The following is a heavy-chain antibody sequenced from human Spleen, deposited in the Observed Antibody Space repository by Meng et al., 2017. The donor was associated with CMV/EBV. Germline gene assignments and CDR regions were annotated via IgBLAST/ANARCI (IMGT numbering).Heavy chain of an antibody. CDR1: GVTCSNYI. CDR3: VMSTPYYFDY. V-gene: IGHV3-30*03. D-gene: IGHD2-15*01. J-gene: IGHJ4*02. Sequence: LSCEGSGVTCSNYIIRWIRQAPSKGREWLTIIAHDGNNKYCTDSVKGRFTISRENSNSSLSLQMNTLRPEDTAVYCCVMSTPYYFDYWGQGTLVTVSS. CDR2: IAHDGNNK.